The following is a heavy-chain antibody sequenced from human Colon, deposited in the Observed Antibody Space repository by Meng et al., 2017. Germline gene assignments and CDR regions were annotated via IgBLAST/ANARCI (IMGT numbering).Heavy chain of an antibody. CDR3: AHRTTVTHVDY. D-gene: IGHD4-17*01. CDR2: IYWNDDK. CDR1: GFSVSTSGVV. J-gene: IGHJ4*02. V-gene: IGHV2-5*01. Sequence: QITLKESGPTLVEPTQTPTLTCTVAGFSVSTSGVVVGWVRQPPGKALEWLAFIYWNDDKRYSPSLKSRLTITKDTSKNQVVLTMTNMDPVDTATYYCAHRTTVTHVDYWGQGTLVTVSS.